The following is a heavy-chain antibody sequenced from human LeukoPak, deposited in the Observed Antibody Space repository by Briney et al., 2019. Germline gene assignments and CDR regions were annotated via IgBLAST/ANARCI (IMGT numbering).Heavy chain of an antibody. Sequence: SETLSLTCAVYGGSFSSYYWSWIRQPPGKGLEWIGEINHSGSTNYNPSLKSRVTISVDTSKNQFSLKLSSVTAADTAVYYCARVHLYDILTGSDDYWGQGTLVTVSS. CDR1: GGSFSSYY. V-gene: IGHV4-34*01. D-gene: IGHD3-9*01. CDR2: INHSGST. J-gene: IGHJ4*02. CDR3: ARVHLYDILTGSDDY.